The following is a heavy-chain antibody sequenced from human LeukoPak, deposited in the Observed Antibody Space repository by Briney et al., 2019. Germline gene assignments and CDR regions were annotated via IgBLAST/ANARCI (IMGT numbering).Heavy chain of an antibody. V-gene: IGHV1-18*01. D-gene: IGHD5-18*01. CDR3: AREGYSYGYYYYYGMDV. CDR1: GYTFTSYG. Sequence: GASVNVSCKASGYTFTSYGISWVRQAPGQGLEWMGWISAYNGNTNYAQKLQGRVTMTTDTSTSTAYMELRSLRSDDTAVYYCAREGYSYGYYYYYGMDVWGQGTTVTVSS. J-gene: IGHJ6*02. CDR2: ISAYNGNT.